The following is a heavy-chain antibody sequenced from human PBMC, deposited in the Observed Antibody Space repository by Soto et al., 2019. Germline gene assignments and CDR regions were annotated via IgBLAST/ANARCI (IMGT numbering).Heavy chain of an antibody. J-gene: IGHJ4*02. CDR1: GFTVSSIY. CDR2: IYSGGST. CDR3: ARDFRPPYGVLYFDY. D-gene: IGHD4-17*01. V-gene: IGHV3-53*04. Sequence: EVQLVESGGGLVQPGGSLRLSCAASGFTVSSIYMSWVRQAPGKGLEWVSVIYSGGSTYYADSVKGRFTISRHNSKNTLYLLMNSLRAEDTAVYYCARDFRPPYGVLYFDYWGPGTLVTVSS.